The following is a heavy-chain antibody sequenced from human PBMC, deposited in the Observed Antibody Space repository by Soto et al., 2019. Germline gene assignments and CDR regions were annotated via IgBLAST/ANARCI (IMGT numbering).Heavy chain of an antibody. D-gene: IGHD5-18*01. CDR2: INHSGST. CDR1: GGSFSGYY. J-gene: IGHJ6*02. Sequence: SETLSLTCAVYGGSFSGYYWSWIRQPPGKGLEWIGEINHSGSTNYNPSLKSRVTISVDTSKNQFSLKLSSVTAADTAVYYCARDRGRQLWLGRDYYYYGMDVWGQGTTVTVSS. V-gene: IGHV4-34*01. CDR3: ARDRGRQLWLGRDYYYYGMDV.